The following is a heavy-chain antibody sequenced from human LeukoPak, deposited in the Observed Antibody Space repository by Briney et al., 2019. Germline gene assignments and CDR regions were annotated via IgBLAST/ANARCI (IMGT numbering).Heavy chain of an antibody. Sequence: PGGSLRLSCAASGFTFSRYTMNWVRQAPGKGLEWVSYISTGSNTIYYADSVKGRFTISRDNAKNSLYLQMNSLRAEDTAVYYCARDVTGAGYWYSDLWGRGTLVTVSS. D-gene: IGHD6-13*01. J-gene: IGHJ2*01. CDR2: ISTGSNTI. CDR3: ARDVTGAGYWYSDL. CDR1: GFTFSRYT. V-gene: IGHV3-48*04.